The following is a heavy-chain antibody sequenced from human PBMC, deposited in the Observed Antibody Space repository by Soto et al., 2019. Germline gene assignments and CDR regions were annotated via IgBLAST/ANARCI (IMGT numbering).Heavy chain of an antibody. CDR2: IDSRGRTI. CDR3: ARQAASNYLDV. J-gene: IGHJ6*03. V-gene: IGHV3-11*01. CDR1: GFNFSDYY. Sequence: GGSLRLSCASSGFNFSDYYMSWIRRAPGKGLEWVSYIDSRGRTISYADSVKGRFTISRDKAKNSLYLQMNSLRAEDTAVYYCARQAASNYLDVWGQGSTVTLSS.